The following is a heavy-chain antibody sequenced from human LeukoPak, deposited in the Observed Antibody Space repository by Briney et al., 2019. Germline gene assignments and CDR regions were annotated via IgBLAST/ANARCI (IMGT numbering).Heavy chain of an antibody. CDR3: ARGYGDVGDYGDYVYFDY. J-gene: IGHJ4*02. V-gene: IGHV4-61*01. CDR1: GGSISSSSYY. CDR2: IYFSGST. Sequence: PSGTLSLTCTVSGGSISSSSYYWSWIRQPPGKGLEWIGYIYFSGSTNYNPSLKSRVTISVDTSKNQFSLNLGSVTAADTAVYYCARGYGDVGDYGDYVYFDYWGQGALVTVSS. D-gene: IGHD4-17*01.